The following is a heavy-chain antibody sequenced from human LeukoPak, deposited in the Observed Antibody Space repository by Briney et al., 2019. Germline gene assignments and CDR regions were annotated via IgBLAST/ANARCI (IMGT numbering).Heavy chain of an antibody. CDR3: ARGGHGPFDY. CDR2: INHSGST. Sequence: SSETLSLTCAVYGGSFSGYYWSWIRQPPGKGLEWIGEINHSGSTNYNPSLKSRVTISVDTSKNQFSLKLSSVTAADTAVYYCARGGHGPFDYWGQGTLVTVSS. CDR1: GGSFSGYY. J-gene: IGHJ4*02. V-gene: IGHV4-34*01.